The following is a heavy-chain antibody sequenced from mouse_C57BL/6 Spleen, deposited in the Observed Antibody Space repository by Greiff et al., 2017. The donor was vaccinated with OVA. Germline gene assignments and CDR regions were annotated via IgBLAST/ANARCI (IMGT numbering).Heavy chain of an antibody. CDR3: AREPDYGSLYFDY. CDR2: ISYDGSN. J-gene: IGHJ2*01. CDR1: GYSITSGYY. D-gene: IGHD1-1*01. V-gene: IGHV3-6*01. Sequence: DVKLQESGPGLVKPSQSLSLTCSVTGYSITSGYYWNWIRQFPGNKLEWMGYISYDGSNNYNPSLKNRISITRDTSKNQFFLKLNSVTTEDTATYYCAREPDYGSLYFDYWGQGTTLTVSS.